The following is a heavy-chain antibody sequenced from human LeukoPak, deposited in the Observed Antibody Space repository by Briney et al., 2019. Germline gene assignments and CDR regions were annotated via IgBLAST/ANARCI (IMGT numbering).Heavy chain of an antibody. J-gene: IGHJ6*03. CDR3: ARLTGDAYYYYYMDV. CDR1: GGSISGYY. V-gene: IGHV4-59*08. Sequence: PSETLSLTCTVSGGSISGYYWTWIRQPPGKGLEWMGYIYNSGITNYNASLKSRVSISVDTPKNQFSLKLSSVTAADTAVYYCARLTGDAYYYYYMDVWGKGTTVTISS. CDR2: IYNSGIT. D-gene: IGHD3-10*01.